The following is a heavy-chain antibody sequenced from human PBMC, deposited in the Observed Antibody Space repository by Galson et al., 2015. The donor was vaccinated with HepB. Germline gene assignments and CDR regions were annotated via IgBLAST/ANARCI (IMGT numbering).Heavy chain of an antibody. CDR1: GFSLTTNGVS. Sequence: PALVTPTQTLTLTCTLSGFSLTTNGVSVGWIRQPPGKALEWLALIYWDDDKRYSPSLKSRLTITKDTSKNQVVLTMTNMDPVDTATYYCAHSLGRAHWGGPFVWLYWGQGTLVTVSS. CDR2: IYWDDDK. V-gene: IGHV2-5*02. D-gene: IGHD7-27*01. J-gene: IGHJ4*02. CDR3: AHSLGRAHWGGPFVWLY.